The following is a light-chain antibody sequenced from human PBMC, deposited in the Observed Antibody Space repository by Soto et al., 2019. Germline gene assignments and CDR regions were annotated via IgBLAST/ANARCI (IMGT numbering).Light chain of an antibody. CDR3: QQYNNWPQT. J-gene: IGKJ2*01. CDR2: GSS. CDR1: QSLTSN. V-gene: IGKV3-15*01. Sequence: EIVMTQSPATLSVSPGERATLSCRASQSLTSNLAWYQLKPGQAPRLLIYGSSTRATGVPARFYGSGSGTEFTLTISSLQSEDFAVYYCQQYNNWPQTFGQGTKLEIK.